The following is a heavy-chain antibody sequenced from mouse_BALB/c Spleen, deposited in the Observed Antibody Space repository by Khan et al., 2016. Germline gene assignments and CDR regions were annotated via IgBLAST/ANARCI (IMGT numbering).Heavy chain of an antibody. CDR2: ISYSGST. D-gene: IGHD4-1*01. CDR3: ARNWDAMDY. V-gene: IGHV3-2*02. CDR1: GYSITSDYA. Sequence: EVPLQESGPGLVKPSQSLSLTCTVTGYSITSDYAWNWIRQFPGNKLEWMAYISYSGSTSYNPSLKSRISITRDTSKNQFFLQLISVTTEDTATYYCARNWDAMDYWGQGTSVTVSS. J-gene: IGHJ4*01.